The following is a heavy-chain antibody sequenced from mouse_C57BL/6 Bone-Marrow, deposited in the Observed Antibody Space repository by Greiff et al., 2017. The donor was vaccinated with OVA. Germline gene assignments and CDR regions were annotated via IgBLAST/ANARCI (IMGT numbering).Heavy chain of an antibody. J-gene: IGHJ3*01. D-gene: IGHD2-3*01. CDR1: GYTFTDYE. CDR3: TRDGYYYWFAY. V-gene: IGHV1-15*01. Sequence: QVQLQQSGAELVRPGASVTLSCKASGYTFTDYELHWVKQTPVHGLEWIGAIDPETGGTAYNQKFKGKAILTADKSSSTAYMELRSLTSEDSAVYYCTRDGYYYWFAYWGQGTLVTVSA. CDR2: IDPETGGT.